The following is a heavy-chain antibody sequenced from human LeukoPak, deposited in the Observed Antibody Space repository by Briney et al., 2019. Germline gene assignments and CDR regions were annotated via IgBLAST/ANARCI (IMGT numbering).Heavy chain of an antibody. J-gene: IGHJ4*02. D-gene: IGHD4-17*01. CDR2: IDTDGSSA. CDR1: GFTFSDYW. CDR3: ASALTTVTPHFHY. Sequence: GGSLRLSCAASGFTFSDYWMHWVRQAPGKGLVWVSRIDTDGSSATYADSVKGRFTISRDNAKNTVYLQMNSLRVEDTGVYSCASALTTVTPHFHYWGQGTLVTVSS. V-gene: IGHV3-74*01.